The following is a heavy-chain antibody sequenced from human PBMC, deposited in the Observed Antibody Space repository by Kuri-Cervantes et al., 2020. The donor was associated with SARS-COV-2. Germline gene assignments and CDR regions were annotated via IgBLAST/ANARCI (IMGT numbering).Heavy chain of an antibody. CDR1: GDTFTSHY. CDR2: INPSGGST. V-gene: IGHV1-46*01. Sequence: ASVKVSCKASGDTFTSHYIHWVRQAPGQGLEWMGIINPSGGSTSYAQKFQGRVTMTRDTSTSTVYMVLSSLRSEDTAVYYCARGLGFRPDYDFWSGYRVGYYMDVWGKGTTVTVSS. D-gene: IGHD3-3*01. CDR3: ARGLGFRPDYDFWSGYRVGYYMDV. J-gene: IGHJ6*03.